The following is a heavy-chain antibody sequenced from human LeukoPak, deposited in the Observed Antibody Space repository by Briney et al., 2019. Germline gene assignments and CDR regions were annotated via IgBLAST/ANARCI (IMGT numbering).Heavy chain of an antibody. V-gene: IGHV3-48*03. CDR2: ISSSGSSI. J-gene: IGHJ4*02. Sequence: GGSLRLSCATSGFTFSTYAMNWVRQAPGKGLEWVSSISSSGSSIYYTDSVEGRFTMSRDNAKNSLFLQMNSLRAEDTAVYYCTFRGNSGFQYWGQGTLVTVSS. D-gene: IGHD5-18*01. CDR3: TFRGNSGFQY. CDR1: GFTFSTYA.